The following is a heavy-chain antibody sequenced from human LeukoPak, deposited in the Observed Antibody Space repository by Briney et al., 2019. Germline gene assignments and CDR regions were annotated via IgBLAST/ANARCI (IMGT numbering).Heavy chain of an antibody. CDR1: GFTFSDYY. CDR3: AKDLGRYRNNFFDY. CDR2: ISSSSSYT. D-gene: IGHD1-26*01. V-gene: IGHV3-11*05. Sequence: GGSLRLSCAASGFTFSDYYMSWIRQAPGKGLEWVSYISSSSSYTNYADSVKGRFTISRDDSKNTLYLQMNSLRADDTAVYYCAKDLGRYRNNFFDYWGQGNLVTVSS. J-gene: IGHJ4*02.